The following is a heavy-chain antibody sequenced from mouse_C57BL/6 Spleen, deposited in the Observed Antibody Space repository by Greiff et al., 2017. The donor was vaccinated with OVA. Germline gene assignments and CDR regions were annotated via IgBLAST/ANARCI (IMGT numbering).Heavy chain of an antibody. CDR1: GYTFTDYY. CDR3: SRLGDKDDYFDY. CDR2: INPNNGGT. J-gene: IGHJ2*01. D-gene: IGHD3-3*01. Sequence: EVQLQQSGPELVKPGASVKMSCKASGYTFTDYYMHWVKQSHGKSLEWIGYINPNNGGTSYNQKFKGKATLTVNKSSSTAYMELRSLTSEDSAVYSCSRLGDKDDYFDYWGQGTTLTVSS. V-gene: IGHV1-22*01.